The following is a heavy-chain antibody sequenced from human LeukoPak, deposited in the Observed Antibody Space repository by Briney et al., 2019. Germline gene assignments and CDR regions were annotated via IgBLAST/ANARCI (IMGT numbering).Heavy chain of an antibody. CDR2: MNPNSGGT. CDR1: GYTFTGYY. J-gene: IGHJ4*02. Sequence: ASVNVSCKASGYTFTGYYMHWVRQAPGQGLEWMGWMNPNSGGTNYAQKFQGRVTMTRDTSISTAYMELSRLRSDDTAVYYCASGGRHSSSWYPVNYWGQGTLVTVSS. V-gene: IGHV1-2*02. D-gene: IGHD6-13*01. CDR3: ASGGRHSSSWYPVNY.